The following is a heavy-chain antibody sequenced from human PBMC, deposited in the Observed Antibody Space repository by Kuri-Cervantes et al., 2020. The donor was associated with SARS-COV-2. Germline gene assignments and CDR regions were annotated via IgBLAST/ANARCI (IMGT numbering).Heavy chain of an antibody. CDR1: GDSISSYY. V-gene: IGHV4-59*12. Sequence: SETLSLTCTVSGDSISSYYWSWIRQPPGKGLEWIGYTYYTGSTNYNPSLKSRATISRDTSKNQFSLKLSSVTAADTAVYYCARVCTIFGVVIHNWFDPWGQGTLVTVSS. J-gene: IGHJ5*02. D-gene: IGHD3-3*01. CDR2: TYYTGST. CDR3: ARVCTIFGVVIHNWFDP.